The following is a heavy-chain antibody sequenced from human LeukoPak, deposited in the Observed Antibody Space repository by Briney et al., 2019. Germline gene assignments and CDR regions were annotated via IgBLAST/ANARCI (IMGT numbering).Heavy chain of an antibody. V-gene: IGHV3-33*08. Sequence: PGRSLRLSCAASGFTFSSYAMHWVRQAPGKGLEWVAVIWYDGSNKYYADSVKGRFTISRDNSKNTLYLQMNSLRAEDTAVYYCARDRSIAVAGTGFGYWGQGTLVTVSS. CDR1: GFTFSSYA. CDR3: ARDRSIAVAGTGFGY. D-gene: IGHD6-19*01. J-gene: IGHJ4*02. CDR2: IWYDGSNK.